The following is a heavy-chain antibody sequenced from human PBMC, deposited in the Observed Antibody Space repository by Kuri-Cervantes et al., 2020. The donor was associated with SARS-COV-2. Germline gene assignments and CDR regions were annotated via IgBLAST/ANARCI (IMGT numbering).Heavy chain of an antibody. D-gene: IGHD6-13*01. J-gene: IGHJ4*02. Sequence: SLKISCAASGFTFDDYAMHWVRQAPGKGLEWVSGISWNSGSIGYADSVKGRFTISRDNAKNSLYLQMNSLRAVDTAVYYCARDHRSGPEGIYFDYWGQGTLVTVSS. V-gene: IGHV3-9*01. CDR3: ARDHRSGPEGIYFDY. CDR1: GFTFDDYA. CDR2: ISWNSGSI.